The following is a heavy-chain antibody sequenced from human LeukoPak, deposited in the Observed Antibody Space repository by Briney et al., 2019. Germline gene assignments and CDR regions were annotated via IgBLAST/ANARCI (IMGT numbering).Heavy chain of an antibody. Sequence: ASVKVSCKASGYTFTGYYMHWVRQSPGQGLEWMGIINPSGGSTTYAQKFQGRVTITADKSTSTAYMELSSLRSEDTAVYYCAREKNGLDYWGQGTLVTVSS. V-gene: IGHV1-46*01. D-gene: IGHD2-8*01. CDR3: AREKNGLDY. J-gene: IGHJ4*02. CDR1: GYTFTGYY. CDR2: INPSGGST.